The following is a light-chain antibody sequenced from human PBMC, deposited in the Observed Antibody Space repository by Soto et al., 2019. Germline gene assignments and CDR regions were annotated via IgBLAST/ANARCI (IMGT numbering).Light chain of an antibody. CDR3: QQYGDSPLT. V-gene: IGKV3-20*01. J-gene: IGKJ4*01. CDR2: GAS. CDR1: QTVSGSY. Sequence: ENVVTQSPGTLSLSPGERATLSCRASQTVSGSYVAWYQQKPGQTPRPLLYGASSRATGIPDRFSGSGSGTDFTLTISRLEPEDFAVYHCQQYGDSPLTFGGGTKVEIK.